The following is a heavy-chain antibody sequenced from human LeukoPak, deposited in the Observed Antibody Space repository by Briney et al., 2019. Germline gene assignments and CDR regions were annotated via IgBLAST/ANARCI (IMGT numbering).Heavy chain of an antibody. D-gene: IGHD5-18*01. J-gene: IGHJ6*02. CDR3: AKDISRREDTAMVTVCYGMDV. CDR2: ITWNRDNI. CDR1: GFTFDDYA. V-gene: IGHV3-9*01. Sequence: GGSLRLSCTVSGFTFDDYAMHWVRHTPGKGLEWVAGITWNRDNIGYGDSVKGRFTISRDNVKNVLYLQMNSLRPEDTALYYCAKDISRREDTAMVTVCYGMDVWGQGTTVTVSS.